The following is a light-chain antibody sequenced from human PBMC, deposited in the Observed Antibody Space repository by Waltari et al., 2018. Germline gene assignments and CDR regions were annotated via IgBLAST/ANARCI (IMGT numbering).Light chain of an antibody. CDR1: SSNIRAGYD. V-gene: IGLV1-40*01. CDR2: GNN. Sequence: SVLAQPPSVSGAPGQRVTISCTGSSSNIRAGYDVHWYLQLPGTAPKLLIYGNNNRPSGVPDRFSGSKSGTSAFLAITGLQAEDEADYYCQSYDSSLSGFVLFGGGTKLTVL. CDR3: QSYDSSLSGFVL. J-gene: IGLJ2*01.